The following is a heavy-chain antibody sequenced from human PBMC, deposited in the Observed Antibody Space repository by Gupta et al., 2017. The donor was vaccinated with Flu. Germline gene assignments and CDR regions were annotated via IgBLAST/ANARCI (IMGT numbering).Heavy chain of an antibody. J-gene: IGHJ3*02. CDR1: THY. D-gene: IGHD2-2*01. CDR2: VYYRGTT. Sequence: THYGGYVRQPPGKGLEWIGTVYYRGTTYYSPSLNSRVTISLDTSKNHVSLRLKSVTDADTAVYYCVGFCSSSRCPKNTFDIWGHGTMVTVSS. CDR3: VGFCSSSRCPKNTFDI. V-gene: IGHV4-39*02.